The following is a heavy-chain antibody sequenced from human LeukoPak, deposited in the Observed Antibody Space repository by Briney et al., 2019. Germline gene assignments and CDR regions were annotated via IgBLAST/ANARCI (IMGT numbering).Heavy chain of an antibody. J-gene: IGHJ6*03. V-gene: IGHV3-48*01. D-gene: IGHD3-3*01. CDR1: GFTFSTYS. Sequence: PGGSLRLSCAASGFTFSTYSMNWVRQAPGKGLEWISYISSDSSSIHYADSVKGRFTISRDNARNSLYLQMNSLRAEDTAVFYCARSGRWSGYSVGYYYYYIDVWGKGTTVTVSS. CDR2: ISSDSSSI. CDR3: ARSGRWSGYSVGYYYYYIDV.